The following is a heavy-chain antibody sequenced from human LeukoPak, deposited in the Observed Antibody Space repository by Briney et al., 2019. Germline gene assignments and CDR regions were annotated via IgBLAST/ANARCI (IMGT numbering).Heavy chain of an antibody. CDR1: GGSISSYY. CDR3: ARRLYQLSRYAFDI. J-gene: IGHJ3*02. Sequence: SETLSLTCTVSGGSISSYYWSWIRQPPGKGLEWIGYIYYSGSTNYNPSLKSRVTISVDTSKNQFSLKLSSVTAADTALYYCARRLYQLSRYAFDIWSQGTMVTVSS. CDR2: IYYSGST. D-gene: IGHD3-16*02. V-gene: IGHV4-59*12.